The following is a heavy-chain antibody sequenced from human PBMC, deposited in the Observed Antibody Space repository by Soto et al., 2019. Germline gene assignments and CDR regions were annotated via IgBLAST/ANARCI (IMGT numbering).Heavy chain of an antibody. D-gene: IGHD6-19*01. J-gene: IGHJ3*02. CDR2: ISGSGGST. CDR3: AKAIDKSIAVAGTGDAFDI. V-gene: IGHV3-23*01. Sequence: PVGSLRLPCAVSGLTFSGYARSWVRQAPGKGLEWVSAISGSGGSTYYAYSVKGRFTIARNNSKNTLYLQMNSLRAEDTAVYYCAKAIDKSIAVAGTGDAFDIWGQGTMVTVSS. CDR1: GLTFSGYA.